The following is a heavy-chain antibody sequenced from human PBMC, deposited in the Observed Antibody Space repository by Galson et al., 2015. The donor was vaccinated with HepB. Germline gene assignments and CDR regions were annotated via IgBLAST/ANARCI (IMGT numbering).Heavy chain of an antibody. V-gene: IGHV4-39*01. J-gene: IGHJ4*02. Sequence: SETLSLTCTVSSGSINSRSNYWAWIRQPPGKGLEWIGSIYYSGNSYYNPSLKGRVTISVDTPQSQFSLKVTSVTAADTAVYYCSAQVAYSSGWYVFYYLDYWGQGSLVTVSS. CDR1: SGSINSRSNY. CDR2: IYYSGNS. D-gene: IGHD6-19*01. CDR3: SAQVAYSSGWYVFYYLDY.